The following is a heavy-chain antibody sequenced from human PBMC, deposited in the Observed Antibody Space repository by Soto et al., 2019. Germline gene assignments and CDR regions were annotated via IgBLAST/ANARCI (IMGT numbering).Heavy chain of an antibody. CDR1: GDSISSGDYY. J-gene: IGHJ4*02. V-gene: IGHV4-30-4*01. CDR3: ARDFKRYSRPPGPLAY. D-gene: IGHD6-13*01. Sequence: PSETLSLTCTVSGDSISSGDYYWSWIRQPPGKGLEWIGCIYYSGNTYYNPSLKRRFSISVDTSKNQFSLQLSSVTVADTAVYYCARDFKRYSRPPGPLAYWGLGTLVTVSS. CDR2: IYYSGNT.